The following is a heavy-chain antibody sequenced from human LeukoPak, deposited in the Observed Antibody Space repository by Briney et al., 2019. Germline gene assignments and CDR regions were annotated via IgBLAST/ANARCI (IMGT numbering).Heavy chain of an antibody. CDR1: RGSLSSDY. V-gene: IGHV4-59*01. D-gene: IGHD4-17*01. Sequence: AGTLSLTCTVSRGSLSSDYWSWIRQPPGKELEWIGYLYYSGSTNYNPSFKSRVTMSVDTSKNQFSLKLNSMTAADTAVYFCARGRYNDYGFDYWGQGTLVTVSS. CDR3: ARGRYNDYGFDY. J-gene: IGHJ4*02. CDR2: LYYSGST.